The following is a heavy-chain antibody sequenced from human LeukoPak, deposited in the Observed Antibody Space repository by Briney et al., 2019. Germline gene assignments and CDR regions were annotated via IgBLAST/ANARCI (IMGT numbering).Heavy chain of an antibody. CDR1: GGSISSYY. CDR3: ARRNSRIATYDY. D-gene: IGHD2-15*01. J-gene: IGHJ4*02. CDR2: IYYSGST. Sequence: PSETLSLTCTVSGGSISSYYWGWIRQPPGKGLEWIGSIYYSGSTYYNPSLKSRVTISVDTSKNQFSLKLSSVTAADTAVYYCARRNSRIATYDYWGQGTLVTVSS. V-gene: IGHV4-39*01.